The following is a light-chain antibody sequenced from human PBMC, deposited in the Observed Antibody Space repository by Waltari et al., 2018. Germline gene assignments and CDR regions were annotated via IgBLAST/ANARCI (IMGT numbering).Light chain of an antibody. V-gene: IGKV1-39*01. CDR2: AAS. CDR3: QQSYSTLLT. CDR1: QSISSY. J-gene: IGKJ4*01. Sequence: DMQMTQSPSSLSASVRDRVTITCRASQSISSYLNWYQQKPGKAPKLLIYAASSLQSGVPSRFSGSGSGTDFTLTISSLQPEDFATYYCQQSYSTLLTFGGGTKVEIK.